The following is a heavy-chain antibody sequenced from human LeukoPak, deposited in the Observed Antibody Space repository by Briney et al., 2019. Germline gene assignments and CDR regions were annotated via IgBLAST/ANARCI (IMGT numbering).Heavy chain of an antibody. V-gene: IGHV1-69*13. J-gene: IGHJ4*02. CDR3: ASPVKYYDTWSGYPPFDY. Sequence: SVKVSCKASGGTFSSYAISWVRQAPGQGLEWVGGIIPMSGTANYAQKFQGRVTITADESTSTAYMELSSLRSEDTAIYYCASPVKYYDTWSGYPPFDYWGQGTLVTVSS. CDR2: IIPMSGTA. CDR1: GGTFSSYA. D-gene: IGHD3-3*01.